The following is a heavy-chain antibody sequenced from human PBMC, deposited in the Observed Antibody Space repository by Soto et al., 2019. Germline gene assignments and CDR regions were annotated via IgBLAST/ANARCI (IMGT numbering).Heavy chain of an antibody. CDR1: GGSVSSGSYY. CDR3: ARDGYYDSSGYYSPGRFDP. Sequence: SETLSLTCTVSGGSVSSGSYYWSWTRQPPGKGLEWIGYIYYSGSTNYNPSLKSRVTISVDTSKNQFSLKLSSVTAADTAVCYCARDGYYDSSGYYSPGRFDPWGQGTLVTVSS. CDR2: IYYSGST. D-gene: IGHD3-22*01. J-gene: IGHJ5*02. V-gene: IGHV4-61*01.